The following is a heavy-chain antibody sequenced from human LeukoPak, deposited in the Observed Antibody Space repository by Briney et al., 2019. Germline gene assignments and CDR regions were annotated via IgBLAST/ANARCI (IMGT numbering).Heavy chain of an antibody. D-gene: IGHD3-3*01. J-gene: IGHJ4*02. V-gene: IGHV4-38-2*02. Sequence: SETLSLTCTVSGYSISSTYYWGWIRQPPGKGLEWIGSISHRGNTYYNPSLKSRLTLSVDTSKNQFSPNLSSVTAADTAVYYCASHSRFLEWLFDYWGQGTLVTVSS. CDR2: ISHRGNT. CDR3: ASHSRFLEWLFDY. CDR1: GYSISSTYY.